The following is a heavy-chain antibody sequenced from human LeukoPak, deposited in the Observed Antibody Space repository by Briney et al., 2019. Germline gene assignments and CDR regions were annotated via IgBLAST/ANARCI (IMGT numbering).Heavy chain of an antibody. D-gene: IGHD2-21*02. CDR3: ASSGGDYVPFTSRYYGMDV. J-gene: IGHJ6*02. CDR2: INHSGST. Sequence: SETLSLTCAVYGGSFSGYYWSWIRQPPGKGLEWIGEINHSGSTNYNPSLKSRVTISVDTSKNQFSLKLSSVTAADTAVYYCASSGGDYVPFTSRYYGMDVWGQGTTVTVSS. CDR1: GGSFSGYY. V-gene: IGHV4-34*01.